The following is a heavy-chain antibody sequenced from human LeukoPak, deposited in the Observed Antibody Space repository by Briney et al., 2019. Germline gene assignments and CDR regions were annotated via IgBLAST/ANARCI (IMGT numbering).Heavy chain of an antibody. CDR2: INHSGST. V-gene: IGHV4-34*01. CDR3: ARLGVRSAQTTQTVG. CDR1: GASIGSSEYY. D-gene: IGHD1/OR15-1a*01. J-gene: IGHJ4*02. Sequence: PSETLSLTCTVSGASIGSSEYYWSWIRQPPGKGLEWIGEINHSGSTNYNPSLKSRVTISVDTSKNQFSLKLSSVTAADTAVYYCARLGVRSAQTTQTVGWGQGTLVTVSS.